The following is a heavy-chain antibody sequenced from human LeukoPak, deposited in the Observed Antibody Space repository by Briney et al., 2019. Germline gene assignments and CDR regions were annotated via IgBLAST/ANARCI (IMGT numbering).Heavy chain of an antibody. CDR1: GFTFSSYS. J-gene: IGHJ4*02. CDR3: ARDHRYSSSWPFDY. V-gene: IGHV3-21*01. D-gene: IGHD6-13*01. Sequence: GGSLRLSCAASGFTFSSYSMTWVRQAPGKGLEWVSSISSSSSYIYYADSVKGRFTISRDNAKNSLYLQMNSLRAEDTAVYYCARDHRYSSSWPFDYWGQGTLVTVSS. CDR2: ISSSSSYI.